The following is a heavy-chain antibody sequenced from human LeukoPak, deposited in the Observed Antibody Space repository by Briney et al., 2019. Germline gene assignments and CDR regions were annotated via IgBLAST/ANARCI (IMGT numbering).Heavy chain of an antibody. CDR2: IYPGDSDS. CDR1: GYRFTDYW. Sequence: PGESLKISCKGSGYRFTDYWIAWVRQMPGKGLEWMGIIYPGDSDSRYSPSFQGQVTFSADKSISTAYLQWSSLKASDTAMYYCARAAAGTVRKFDYWGQGTLVTVSS. J-gene: IGHJ4*02. V-gene: IGHV5-51*01. CDR3: ARAAAGTVRKFDY. D-gene: IGHD6-13*01.